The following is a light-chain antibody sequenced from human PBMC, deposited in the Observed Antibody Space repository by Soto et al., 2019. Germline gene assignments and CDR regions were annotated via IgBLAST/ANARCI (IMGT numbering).Light chain of an antibody. CDR2: DAS. V-gene: IGKV3-11*01. J-gene: IGKJ3*01. Sequence: EIVLTQSPATLSLSPGERATLSCRASQSVSSYLAWYQQKPGQAPSLLIYDASNRATGIPARFSGSGSGTDFTLTISSLEPEDFAVYYCQQRSNWPLGITFGPGTKVDIK. CDR1: QSVSSY. CDR3: QQRSNWPLGIT.